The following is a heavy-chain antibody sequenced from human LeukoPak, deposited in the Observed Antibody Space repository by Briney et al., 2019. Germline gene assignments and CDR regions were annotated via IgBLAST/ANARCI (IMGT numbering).Heavy chain of an antibody. V-gene: IGHV4-39*01. J-gene: IGHJ4*02. CDR1: GFTFSSYA. CDR2: IYYSGST. Sequence: GSLRLSCAASGFTFSSYAMSWVRQAPGKGLEWIGSIYYSGSTYYNPSLKSRVTTSVDTSKNQFSLKLSSVTAADTAVYYCARLPYRGWQLDYWGQGALVTVSS. CDR3: ARLPYRGWQLDY. D-gene: IGHD6-19*01.